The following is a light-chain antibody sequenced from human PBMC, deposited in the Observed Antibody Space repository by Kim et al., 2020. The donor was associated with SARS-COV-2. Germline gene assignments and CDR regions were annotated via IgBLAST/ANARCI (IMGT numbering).Light chain of an antibody. J-gene: IGLJ2*01. CDR2: QDT. V-gene: IGLV3-1*01. CDR1: KLGDEN. CDR3: QVWDRSTVV. Sequence: SYELTQSPSVSVSPGQTASITCSGDKLGDENVCWYQQKPGQSPVVVIYQDTKRSSGIPDRFSGSKSGNTATLTISGTQAMDEADYSCQVWDRSTVVFGGGTQLTVL.